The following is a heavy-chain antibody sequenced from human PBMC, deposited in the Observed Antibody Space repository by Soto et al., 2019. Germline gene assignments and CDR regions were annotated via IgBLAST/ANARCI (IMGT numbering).Heavy chain of an antibody. CDR3: ATPGAVAAHRYWFDP. D-gene: IGHD6-19*01. Sequence: QVQLVQSGAEVKKPGASVKVSCKASGYTFTSYAMHWVRQAPGQRLEWMGWINAGNGNTKYSQKFQGRVTITRDTSASTAYMELSSLRSEDTAVYYCATPGAVAAHRYWFDPWGQGTLVTVSS. CDR1: GYTFTSYA. CDR2: INAGNGNT. J-gene: IGHJ5*02. V-gene: IGHV1-3*01.